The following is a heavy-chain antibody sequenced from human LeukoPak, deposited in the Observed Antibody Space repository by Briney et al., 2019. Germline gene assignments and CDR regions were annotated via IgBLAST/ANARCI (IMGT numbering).Heavy chain of an antibody. CDR3: AGEQWLVLRDRWLHFYYYYYMDV. J-gene: IGHJ6*03. D-gene: IGHD6-19*01. V-gene: IGHV4-4*07. CDR2: IYTSGST. CDR1: GGSISSYY. Sequence: SETLSLTCTVSGGSISSYYWSWIRQPAGKGLEWIGRIYTSGSTNYNPSLKSRVTMSVDTSKNQFSLKLRSVTAADTAVYYCAGEQWLVLRDRWLHFYYYYYMDVWGKGTTVTVSS.